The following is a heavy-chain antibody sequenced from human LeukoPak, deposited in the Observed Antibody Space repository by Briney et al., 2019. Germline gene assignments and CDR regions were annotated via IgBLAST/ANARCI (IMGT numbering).Heavy chain of an antibody. CDR3: ARHLTVYFPSSVFNI. J-gene: IGHJ3*02. D-gene: IGHD3-9*01. CDR1: GYSFTTYW. V-gene: IGHV5-51*01. Sequence: GESLKISCKGSGYSFTTYWIGWVRQMPGKGLEWMGIIYPGDSDTRYSPSFQGQVTISADRSISTAYLQWSSLKASDTAMYYCARHLTVYFPSSVFNIGAKGTMVPF. CDR2: IYPGDSDT.